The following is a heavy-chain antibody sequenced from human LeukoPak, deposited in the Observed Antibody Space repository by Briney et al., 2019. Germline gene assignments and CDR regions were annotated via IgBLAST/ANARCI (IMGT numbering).Heavy chain of an antibody. CDR3: ARRAGGYSHPYDY. V-gene: IGHV3-53*01. J-gene: IGHJ4*02. Sequence: GGSLRLSCAASGITVSSNYMSWVRQAPGKGLEWVSLIYSGGTTYYADSVKGRFTISGDNSKNTLYLQMNSLRAEDTAVYYCARRAGGYSHPYDYWGQGILVTVSS. CDR1: GITVSSNY. D-gene: IGHD4-23*01. CDR2: IYSGGTT.